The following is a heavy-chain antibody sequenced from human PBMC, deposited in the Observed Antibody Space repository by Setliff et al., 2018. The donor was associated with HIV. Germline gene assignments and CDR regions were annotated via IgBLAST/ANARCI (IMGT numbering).Heavy chain of an antibody. D-gene: IGHD1-7*01. CDR2: INHSGST. V-gene: IGHV4-34*01. CDR1: GGSFSDYY. Sequence: SETLSLTCAVYGGSFSDYYWSWIRQHPGKGLEWIGEINHSGSTNYNPSLKRRVTISVDTSKNQFSLKLNSVTAADTAVYYCARVRLELRQYWFDSWGQGSPVTVSS. J-gene: IGHJ5*01. CDR3: ARVRLELRQYWFDS.